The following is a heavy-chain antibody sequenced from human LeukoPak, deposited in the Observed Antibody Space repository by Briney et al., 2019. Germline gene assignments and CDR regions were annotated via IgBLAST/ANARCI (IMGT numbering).Heavy chain of an antibody. Sequence: SETLSLTCTVSGGSVNSNLYYWGWIRLPPGKALEWIGVFYYNGNTYYNPSLKSRVTISVDRSKNQFSLEVTSVTATDTAVYYCARIERLPGGSGYYFHSWGQGPLVTVSS. D-gene: IGHD6-19*01. CDR3: ARIERLPGGSGYYFHS. CDR1: GGSVNSNLYY. V-gene: IGHV4-39*01. CDR2: FYYNGNT. J-gene: IGHJ4*02.